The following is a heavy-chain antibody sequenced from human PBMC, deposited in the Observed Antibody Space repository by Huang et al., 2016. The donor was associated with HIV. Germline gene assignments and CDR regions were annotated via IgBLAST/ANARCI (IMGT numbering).Heavy chain of an antibody. D-gene: IGHD6-13*01. J-gene: IGHJ4*02. CDR1: GFTFSSYG. CDR3: AKGGSAAAVLDF. CDR2: ISYDAKTK. Sequence: QVQLVESGGGVVQPGRSLRISCAASGFTFSSYGMLWVRQAPGKGLGWGAVISYDAKTKYYADSVKGRFSISRDNSKATVYMQLNSLGLEDTAVYYCAKGGSAAAVLDFWGQGTLVTVSS. V-gene: IGHV3-30*18.